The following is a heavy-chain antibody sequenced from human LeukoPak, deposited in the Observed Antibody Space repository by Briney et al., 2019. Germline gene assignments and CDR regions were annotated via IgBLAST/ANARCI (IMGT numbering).Heavy chain of an antibody. D-gene: IGHD5-12*01. CDR2: INPSGGST. CDR3: AREGARYDLNY. J-gene: IGHJ4*02. CDR1: GYTFTSNY. Sequence: GASVKVSCKAFGYTFTSNYMHWVRQAPGQGPEWMGVINPSGGSTSYAQKFQGRVTMTRDTSTSTVYMELSSLRSEDTAVYYCAREGARYDLNYWGQGTLVTVSS. V-gene: IGHV1-46*01.